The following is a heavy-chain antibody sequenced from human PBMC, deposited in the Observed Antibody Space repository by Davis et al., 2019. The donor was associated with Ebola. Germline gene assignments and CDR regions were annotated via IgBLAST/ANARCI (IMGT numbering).Heavy chain of an antibody. D-gene: IGHD3-10*01. V-gene: IGHV3-74*01. CDR2: INRDGTTT. CDR1: GFTFSNNW. J-gene: IGHJ6*02. Sequence: GESLKISCTVSGFTFSNNWMNWVRQVPGKGLVWVSSINRDGTTTTYADSVKGRFTISRDNAKNTLYLQMNSLRAEDTAVYYCAREGVGYYYGSGSYYYYGMDVWGQGTTVTVSS. CDR3: AREGVGYYYGSGSYYYYGMDV.